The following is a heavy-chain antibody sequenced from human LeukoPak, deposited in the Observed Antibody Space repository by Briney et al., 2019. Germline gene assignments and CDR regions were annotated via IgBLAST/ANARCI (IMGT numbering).Heavy chain of an antibody. CDR3: ANALGGGNTWYYFDC. J-gene: IGHJ4*02. V-gene: IGHV3-30*02. CDR1: GFTFSSYG. Sequence: PGGSLRLSCAASGFTFSSYGMHWVRQAPGKGLEWVAFIRYDGSNKYYADSVKGRFTISRDNSKNTLYLQMNSLRAEDTAVYYCANALGGGNTWYYFDCWGQGTLVTVSS. D-gene: IGHD6-13*01. CDR2: IRYDGSNK.